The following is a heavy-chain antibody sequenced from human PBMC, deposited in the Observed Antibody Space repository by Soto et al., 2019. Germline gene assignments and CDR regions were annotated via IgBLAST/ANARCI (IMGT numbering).Heavy chain of an antibody. J-gene: IGHJ4*02. D-gene: IGHD3-9*01. CDR1: GFTFSNYG. Sequence: QVQLVESGGGVVQPGRSLRLSCAASGFTFSNYGMHWVRQAPGKGLEWVAVISYDGSNKYYADSVKGRFTISRDNSKNTLYLQMTSLRAEDTAVYYCAKDLLRYFDWSPLDYWGQGNLVTVSS. CDR3: AKDLLRYFDWSPLDY. CDR2: ISYDGSNK. V-gene: IGHV3-30*18.